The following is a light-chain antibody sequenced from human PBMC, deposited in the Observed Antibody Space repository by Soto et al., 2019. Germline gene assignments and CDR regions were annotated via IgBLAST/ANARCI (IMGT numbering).Light chain of an antibody. CDR1: QSVSSSY. V-gene: IGKV3-20*01. Sequence: EIVLTQSPGTLSLSPGERATLSCRASQSVSSSYLAWYQQKPGQAPRLLIYDASSRATGISDRFSGSGSETDFTLTISRLEPEDFAVYYCQQYGSSPQTFGQGTKVEIK. J-gene: IGKJ1*01. CDR2: DAS. CDR3: QQYGSSPQT.